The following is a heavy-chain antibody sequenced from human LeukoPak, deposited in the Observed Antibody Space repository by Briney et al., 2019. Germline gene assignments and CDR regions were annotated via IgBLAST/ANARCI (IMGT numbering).Heavy chain of an antibody. CDR2: IYYSGST. D-gene: IGHD4-23*01. V-gene: IGHV4-39*01. CDR3: ASDYGADSGY. CDR1: GGSISSSSYY. J-gene: IGHJ4*02. Sequence: SETLSLTCTVSGGSISSSSYYWGWIRQPPGKGLEWIGSIYYSGSTYYNPSLKSRVTLSVDTSKNQFSLKLSSVTAADTGVYYCASDYGADSGYWGQGTLVTVSS.